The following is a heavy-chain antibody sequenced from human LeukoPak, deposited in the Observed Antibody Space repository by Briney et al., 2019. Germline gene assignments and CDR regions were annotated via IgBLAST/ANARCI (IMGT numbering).Heavy chain of an antibody. CDR3: ARPAGMTVFEYFQR. D-gene: IGHD2-21*02. CDR1: GFTVSGNY. CDR2: IDSGGNT. Sequence: PGGSLRLSCAASGFTVSGNYMSWVRQAPGEGLEWVSVIDSGGNTHYADSVKGRFTISRDNSKNTLYLQMNSLRAEDTAVYYCARPAGMTVFEYFQRWGQGTRVTVSS. J-gene: IGHJ1*01. V-gene: IGHV3-53*01.